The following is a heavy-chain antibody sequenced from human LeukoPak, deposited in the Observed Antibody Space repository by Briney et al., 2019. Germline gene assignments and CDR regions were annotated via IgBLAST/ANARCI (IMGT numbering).Heavy chain of an antibody. V-gene: IGHV4-59*08. CDR1: GGSISSYY. Sequence: PSETLSLTCTVSGGSISSYYWSWIRQPPGKGLEWIGYIYYSGSTNYNPSLKSRVTISVDTSKNQFSLKLSSVTAADTAVYYCARHGSGSYLYYWGQGTLVTVSS. D-gene: IGHD1-26*01. CDR3: ARHGSGSYLYY. J-gene: IGHJ4*02. CDR2: IYYSGST.